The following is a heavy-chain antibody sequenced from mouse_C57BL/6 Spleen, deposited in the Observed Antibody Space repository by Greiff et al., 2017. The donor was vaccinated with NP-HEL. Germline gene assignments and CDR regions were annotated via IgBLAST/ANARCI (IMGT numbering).Heavy chain of an antibody. J-gene: IGHJ2*01. V-gene: IGHV1-54*01. CDR3: ARSGYYGSSWAY. CDR1: GYAFTNYL. Sequence: QVQLQQSGAELVRPGTSVKVSCKASGYAFTNYLIEWVKQRPGQGLEWIGVINPGSGGTNYNEKFKGKATLTADKSSSTAYMQLSSLTSEDSAVYFCARSGYYGSSWAYWGQGTTLTVSS. CDR2: INPGSGGT. D-gene: IGHD1-1*01.